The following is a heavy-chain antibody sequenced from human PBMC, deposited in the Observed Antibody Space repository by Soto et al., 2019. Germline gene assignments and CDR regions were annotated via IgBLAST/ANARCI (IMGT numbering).Heavy chain of an antibody. D-gene: IGHD1-26*01. CDR3: TTLHRIVGPTRDFAY. J-gene: IGHJ4*02. V-gene: IGHV3-73*02. Sequence: EVQLVESGGGLVQPGGSLKLSCAASGFTFSGSAMHWVRQASGKGLEWVGRIRSKANSYATAYAASVKGRFTISRDDSKHTAYLQMNSLKTEDTAVYYCTTLHRIVGPTRDFAYCGQGTLVTVSS. CDR1: GFTFSGSA. CDR2: IRSKANSYAT.